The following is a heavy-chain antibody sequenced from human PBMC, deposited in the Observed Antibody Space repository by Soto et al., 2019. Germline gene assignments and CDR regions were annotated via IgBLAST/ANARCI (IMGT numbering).Heavy chain of an antibody. D-gene: IGHD6-19*01. CDR3: ARQYISGWSGEASDY. CDR1: GFTFSSYD. V-gene: IGHV3-13*01. Sequence: GGSLRLSCAASGFTFSSYDMHWVRQATGKGLEWVSAIGTAGDTYYPGSVKGRFTISRENAKNSLYLQMNSLRAEDTAVYYCARQYISGWSGEASDYCGQALFVTVSS. CDR2: IGTAGDT. J-gene: IGHJ4*02.